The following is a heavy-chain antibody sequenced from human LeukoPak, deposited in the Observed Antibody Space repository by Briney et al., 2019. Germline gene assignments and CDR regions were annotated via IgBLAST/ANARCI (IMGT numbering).Heavy chain of an antibody. V-gene: IGHV3-23*01. Sequence: GGSLRLSCAASGFTFSAFGMNWVRQAPGEGLEWVSTITNSGGSTYYVDSVKGRFTISRDNSKNTLYLQMNSLRAEDTAKYYCTKDYCGKFCSAVWGQGTTVTVSS. J-gene: IGHJ6*02. CDR1: GFTFSAFG. CDR3: TKDYCGKFCSAV. D-gene: IGHD3-9*01. CDR2: ITNSGGST.